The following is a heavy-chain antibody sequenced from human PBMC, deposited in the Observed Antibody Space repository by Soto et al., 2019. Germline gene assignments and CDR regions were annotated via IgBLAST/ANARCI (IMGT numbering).Heavy chain of an antibody. V-gene: IGHV6-1*01. CDR2: TYYRSNWRH. J-gene: IGHJ4*02. CDR1: GDSVSSNTAA. CDR3: ARGVAGSGFDL. Sequence: LSLTCAISGDSVSSNTAAWNWIRSSPSRGLEWLGRTYYRSNWRHDYAVSVKSRITVNPDTSKNHFSLQLNSVTPDDTAVYYCARGVAGSGFDLWGQGTLVTV. D-gene: IGHD6-19*01.